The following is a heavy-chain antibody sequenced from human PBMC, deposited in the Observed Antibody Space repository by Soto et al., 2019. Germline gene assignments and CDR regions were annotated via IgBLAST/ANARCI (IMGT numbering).Heavy chain of an antibody. CDR1: GGSISTYY. CDR2: VYNSGST. Sequence: SETLSLTCTVSGGSISTYYWSWIRQPPGKGLEWIGYVYNSGSTKYNPSLKGRVTIWESTSKNQVSLRLTSVTAADTAVYYCARDRQHTYGNCFDPWGQGTLVTVSS. V-gene: IGHV4-59*01. J-gene: IGHJ5*02. D-gene: IGHD4-17*01. CDR3: ARDRQHTYGNCFDP.